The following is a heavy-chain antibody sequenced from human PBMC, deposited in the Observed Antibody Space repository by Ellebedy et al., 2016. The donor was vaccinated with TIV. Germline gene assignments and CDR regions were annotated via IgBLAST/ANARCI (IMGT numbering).Heavy chain of an antibody. CDR2: VYYSGST. J-gene: IGHJ4*02. Sequence: MPSETLSLTCTVSGGSISSSSYYWGWIRQPPGKGLEWIGSVYYSGSTYYNPSLKSRVTISVDTSKNQFSLRLSSVTAADTAVYYCARGRPWYSSFWYGFDYWGQGALVTVSS. CDR3: ARGRPWYSSFWYGFDY. V-gene: IGHV4-39*07. D-gene: IGHD6-13*01. CDR1: GGSISSSSYY.